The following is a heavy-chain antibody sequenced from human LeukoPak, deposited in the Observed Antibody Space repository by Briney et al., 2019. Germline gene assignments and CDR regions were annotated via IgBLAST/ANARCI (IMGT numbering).Heavy chain of an antibody. V-gene: IGHV1-18*01. CDR1: GYTFTRYG. CDR3: ARDRATVTTGDVQGDY. D-gene: IGHD4-17*01. J-gene: IGHJ4*02. Sequence: GASVKVSCKASGYTFTRYGISWVRQAPGQGLEWMGWISAYNGNTNYAQKLQGRVTMSTDTSTGTAYMELRSLRSDDTAVYYCARDRATVTTGDVQGDYWGQGTLVTVSS. CDR2: ISAYNGNT.